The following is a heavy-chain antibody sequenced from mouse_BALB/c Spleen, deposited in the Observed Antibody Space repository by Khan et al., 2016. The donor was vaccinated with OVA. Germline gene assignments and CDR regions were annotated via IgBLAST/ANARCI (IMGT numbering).Heavy chain of an antibody. CDR2: ISTYYGDV. V-gene: IGHV1S137*01. D-gene: IGHD2-13*01. Sequence: QVQLKESGAELVRPGVSVKISCKGSGYTFTDFTMHWVKQGHAKSLEWIGVISTYYGDVTYNQKFKGKATMTVDKSSSTAYMELARLTSEDSAIFCGKRGGGVNRFAYWGQGTLVTVSA. CDR1: GYTFTDFT. CDR3: KRGGGVNRFAY. J-gene: IGHJ3*01.